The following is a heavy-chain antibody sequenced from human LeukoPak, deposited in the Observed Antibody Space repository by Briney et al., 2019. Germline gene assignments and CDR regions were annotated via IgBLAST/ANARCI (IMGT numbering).Heavy chain of an antibody. CDR3: AKRSGYGSGSFDP. J-gene: IGHJ5*02. D-gene: IGHD3-10*01. V-gene: IGHV3-23*01. CDR2: ISGSGGST. Sequence: PGGSLRLSCAASEFTVSSYAMSWVRQAPGKGLEWDSVISGSGGSTYYAGSVKGRFTISRDNSKNTLYLQMNSLRAEDTAVYYCAKRSGYGSGSFDPWGHGSLVTVSS. CDR1: EFTVSSYA.